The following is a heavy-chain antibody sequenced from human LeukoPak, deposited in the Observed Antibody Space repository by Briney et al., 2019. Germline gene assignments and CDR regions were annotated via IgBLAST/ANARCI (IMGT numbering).Heavy chain of an antibody. CDR2: INPNSGGT. Sequence: ASVKVSCKASGYTFTGYYMHWVRQAPGQGLEWMGWINPNSGGTNYAQKFQGRVTMTRDTSISTAYMELSKLRSDDTAVYYCARDRVVPAASGFDPWGQGTLVTVSS. J-gene: IGHJ5*02. V-gene: IGHV1-2*02. D-gene: IGHD2-2*01. CDR1: GYTFTGYY. CDR3: ARDRVVPAASGFDP.